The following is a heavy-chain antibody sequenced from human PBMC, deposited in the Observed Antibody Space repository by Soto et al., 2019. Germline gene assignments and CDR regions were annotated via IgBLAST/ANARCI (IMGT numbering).Heavy chain of an antibody. V-gene: IGHV4-34*01. Sequence: PSETLSLTCAVYGGSFSGYYWSWIRQPPGKGLEWIGEINHSGSTNYNPSLKSRVTISVDTSKNQFSLKLSSVTAADTAVYYCARAPDGSYYTYWGQGTLVTVSS. D-gene: IGHD1-26*01. CDR3: ARAPDGSYYTY. CDR2: INHSGST. J-gene: IGHJ4*02. CDR1: GGSFSGYY.